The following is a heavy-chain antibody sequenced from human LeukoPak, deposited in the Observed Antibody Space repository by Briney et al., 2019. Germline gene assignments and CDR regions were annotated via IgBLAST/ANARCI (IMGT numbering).Heavy chain of an antibody. V-gene: IGHV1-69*05. Sequence: SVKVSCKASGGTFSSYAISWVRQAPGQGLEWMGGIIPIFGTANYAQKFQGRVTITTDESTSTAYMELSSLRSEDMAVYYCASISPYCSGGSCQVGAFDIWGQGTMVTVSS. J-gene: IGHJ3*02. D-gene: IGHD2-15*01. CDR1: GGTFSSYA. CDR2: IIPIFGTA. CDR3: ASISPYCSGGSCQVGAFDI.